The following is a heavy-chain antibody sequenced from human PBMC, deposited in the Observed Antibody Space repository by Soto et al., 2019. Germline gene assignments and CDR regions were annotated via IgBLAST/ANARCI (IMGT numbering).Heavy chain of an antibody. CDR3: ATTFDDYYDY. Sequence: GGSLRLSCAASGFTFSSYAMSWVRQAPGKGLEWVSAIDGTGSSTYYADPVKGRFTFSRDNCKNTLYLQMDSLRDEDTAVYYCATTFDDYYDYWGQGTQVTVSS. J-gene: IGHJ4*02. V-gene: IGHV3-23*01. CDR1: GFTFSSYA. CDR2: IDGTGSST.